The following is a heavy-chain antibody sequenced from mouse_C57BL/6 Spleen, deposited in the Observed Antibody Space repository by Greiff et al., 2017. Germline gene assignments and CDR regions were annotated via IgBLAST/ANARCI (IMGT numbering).Heavy chain of an antibody. J-gene: IGHJ4*01. Sequence: VQLQQPGAELVKPGASVKMSCKASGYTFTSYWITWVKPRPGQGLEWIGDIYPGSGSTNYNEKFKSKATLTVDTSSSTAYMQLSSLTSEDSAVYYCARGTNYYAMDYWGQGTSVTVSS. D-gene: IGHD1-3*01. CDR3: ARGTNYYAMDY. CDR1: GYTFTSYW. V-gene: IGHV1-55*01. CDR2: IYPGSGST.